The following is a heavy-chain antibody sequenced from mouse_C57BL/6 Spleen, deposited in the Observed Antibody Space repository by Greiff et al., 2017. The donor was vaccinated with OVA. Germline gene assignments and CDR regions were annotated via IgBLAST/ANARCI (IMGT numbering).Heavy chain of an antibody. V-gene: IGHV5-4*03. CDR1: GFTFSSYA. J-gene: IGHJ1*03. Sequence: EVKLVESGGGLVKPGGSLKLSCAASGFTFSSYAMSWVRQTPEKRLEWVATISDGGSYTYYPDNVKGRFTISRDNAKNNLYLQMSHLKSEDTAVYYCARGGYDYQWYFDVWGTGTTVTVSS. CDR3: ARGGYDYQWYFDV. D-gene: IGHD2-4*01. CDR2: ISDGGSYT.